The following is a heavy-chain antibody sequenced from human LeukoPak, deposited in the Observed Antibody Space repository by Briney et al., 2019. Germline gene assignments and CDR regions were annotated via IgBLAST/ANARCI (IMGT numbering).Heavy chain of an antibody. Sequence: ASVKVSCKASGYTFTDYYMHWVRQAPGQGLEWMGWINPNTGGTQYAQRFQGRVTMTRDTSFSIAYMELSRLRSDDTAVYYCARDTARITIFGVAKYMDVWGKGTTVTVSS. CDR3: ARDTARITIFGVAKYMDV. D-gene: IGHD3-3*01. J-gene: IGHJ6*03. CDR2: INPNTGGT. CDR1: GYTFTDYY. V-gene: IGHV1-2*02.